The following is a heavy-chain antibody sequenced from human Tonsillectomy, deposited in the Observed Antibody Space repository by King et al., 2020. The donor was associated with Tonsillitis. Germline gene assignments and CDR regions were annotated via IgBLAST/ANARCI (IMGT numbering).Heavy chain of an antibody. CDR2: ISSNGGST. Sequence: VQLVESGGGLVQPGGSLRLSCAASGFTFSSYAMHWVRQAPGKGLEYVSAISSNGGSTYYANSVKGRFTISRDNSKNTLYLQMGSLRAEDMAVYYCARAXYXDXXXGYSTXWYFXLWGRXTLVTVS. D-gene: IGHD3-3*01. CDR1: GFTFSSYA. J-gene: IGHJ2*01. CDR3: ARAXYXDXXXGYSTXWYFXL. V-gene: IGHV3-64*01.